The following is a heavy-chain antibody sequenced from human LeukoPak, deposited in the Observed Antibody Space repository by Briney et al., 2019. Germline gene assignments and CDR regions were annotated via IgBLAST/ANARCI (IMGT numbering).Heavy chain of an antibody. D-gene: IGHD5-12*01. J-gene: IGHJ5*02. CDR1: GYTFASYD. CDR2: MNPNSGNT. CDR3: ARSKWLRTTNWFDP. V-gene: IGHV1-8*01. Sequence: ASVKVSCKASGYTFASYDINWVRQATGQGLEWMGWMNPNSGNTGYAQKFQGRVTMTRNTSISTAYMEPSSLRSEDTAVYYCARSKWLRTTNWFDPWGQGTLVTVSS.